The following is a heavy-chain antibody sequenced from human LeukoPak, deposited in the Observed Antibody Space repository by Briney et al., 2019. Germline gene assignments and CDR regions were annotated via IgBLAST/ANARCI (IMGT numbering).Heavy chain of an antibody. CDR2: ISGDGGST. J-gene: IGHJ4*02. CDR1: GFTFDDYA. CDR3: AKDIYRDSPRGWYSY. V-gene: IGHV3-43*02. Sequence: GGSLRLSCAASGFTFDDYAMHWVRQAPGKGLEWVSLISGDGGSTYYADSVKGRFTISRDNSKNSLYLQMNSLGTEDTALYYCAKDIYRDSPRGWYSYWGQGTLVTVSS. D-gene: IGHD6-19*01.